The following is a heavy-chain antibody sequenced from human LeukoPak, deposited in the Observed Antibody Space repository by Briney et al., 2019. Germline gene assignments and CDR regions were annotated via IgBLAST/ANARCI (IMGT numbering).Heavy chain of an antibody. CDR1: GYTFTIYD. CDR2: MNPNSGNT. V-gene: IGHV1-8*03. CDR3: ASRLVGSLDYYYYMDV. J-gene: IGHJ6*03. Sequence: ASVKVSCKASGYTFTIYDINWVRQATGQGLEWMGWMNPNSGNTGYAQKFQGRVTITRNTSISTAYMELSSLRSEDTAVYYCASRLVGSLDYYYYMDVWGKGTTVTVSS. D-gene: IGHD1-1*01.